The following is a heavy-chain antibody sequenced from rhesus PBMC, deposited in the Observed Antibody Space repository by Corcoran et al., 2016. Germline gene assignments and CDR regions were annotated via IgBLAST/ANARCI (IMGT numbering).Heavy chain of an antibody. CDR3: ARRLATVTLSYFDY. Sequence: QLQESGPGLVKPSETLSLSCAVSGASISSNYWRWIRQSPGTGPEWIGYIYGGSGSTSYNPSLNSRVTISTDTSKNQFSLKLSSVTAADTAVYYCARRLATVTLSYFDYWGQGVLVTVSS. J-gene: IGHJ4*01. D-gene: IGHD5-36*02. CDR2: IYGGSGST. CDR1: GASISSNY. V-gene: IGHV4-147*01.